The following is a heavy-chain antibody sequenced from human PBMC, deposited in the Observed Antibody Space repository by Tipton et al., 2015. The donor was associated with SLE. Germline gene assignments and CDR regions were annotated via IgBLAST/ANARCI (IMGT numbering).Heavy chain of an antibody. J-gene: IGHJ2*01. CDR1: GFTFDDYG. D-gene: IGHD6-19*01. V-gene: IGHV3-20*04. CDR2: INWNGGST. CDR3: ARPAVALDWYFDL. Sequence: SLRLSCAASGFTFDDYGMSWVRQAPGKGLEWVSGINWNGGSTGYADSVKSRFTISRDNAKNSLYLQMNSLRAEDTALYYCARPAVALDWYFDLWGRGTLVTVSS.